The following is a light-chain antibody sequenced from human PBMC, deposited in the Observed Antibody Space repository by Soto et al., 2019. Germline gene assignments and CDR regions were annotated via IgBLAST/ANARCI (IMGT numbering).Light chain of an antibody. Sequence: DIQMTQSPSTLSGSVGDRVTITCRASQTISSWLAWYQQKPGKAPKLLIYKASTLKSGAPSRFSGSGSGTEFTLTISSLQPDDFATSYCQHYNSYSEAFGHGTKV. V-gene: IGKV1-5*03. CDR3: QHYNSYSEA. J-gene: IGKJ1*01. CDR1: QTISSW. CDR2: KAS.